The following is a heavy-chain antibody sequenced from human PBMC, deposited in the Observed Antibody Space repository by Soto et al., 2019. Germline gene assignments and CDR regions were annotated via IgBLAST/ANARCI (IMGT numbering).Heavy chain of an antibody. D-gene: IGHD2-2*01. CDR3: ARRPPYCSSPSCRADYMDV. Sequence: PSEPLPLTCTVAGGSISRYYGSWIRQRPGKGLEWIGYIYYSGRTNYNPSLKSRVTISLHTSKTPFSPKLTSVTAADRAVYYCARRPPYCSSPSCRADYMDVWGNGSTV. CDR1: GGSISRYY. V-gene: IGHV4-59*08. CDR2: IYYSGRT. J-gene: IGHJ6*03.